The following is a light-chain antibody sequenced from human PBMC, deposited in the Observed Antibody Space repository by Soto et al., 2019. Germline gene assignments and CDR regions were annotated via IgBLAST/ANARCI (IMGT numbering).Light chain of an antibody. CDR1: QAIRTA. CDR3: QQANSFPIT. Sequence: IQLTQSPSSLYASVGDRVTITCRASQAIRTALGWYQQKPGKVPKLLIYAASILQSGVPPRFSGSGSGTDFTLTISSLQPEDFATYFCQQANSFPITFGQGTRLEIK. CDR2: AAS. V-gene: IGKV1-12*01. J-gene: IGKJ5*01.